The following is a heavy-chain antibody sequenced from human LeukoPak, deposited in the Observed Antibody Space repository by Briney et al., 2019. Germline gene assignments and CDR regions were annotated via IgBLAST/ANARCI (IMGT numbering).Heavy chain of an antibody. Sequence: AAVKVPCKASGYTFTDYYMHGVRPAPGPGLDGMGWINLNSGGTDYAQKLQGRVTLIRDTSISTAYLELSRLTSDDTAVYYCARGRYCGETTCSDFDSWGQGTPVTVSS. V-gene: IGHV1-2*02. CDR3: ARGRYCGETTCSDFDS. CDR1: GYTFTDYY. D-gene: IGHD2-21*01. CDR2: INLNSGGT. J-gene: IGHJ4*02.